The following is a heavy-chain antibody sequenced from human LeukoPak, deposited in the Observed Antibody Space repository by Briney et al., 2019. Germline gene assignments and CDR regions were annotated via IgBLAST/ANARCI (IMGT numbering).Heavy chain of an antibody. CDR3: ARCVTGWPNWFAP. V-gene: IGHV3-23*01. CDR1: GFRFSRYA. Sequence: GGSLRLSCVGSGFRFSRYAMSWVRQAPGRGLEWVATIHYIRDGPYYADSVEGRFTISRDDSKNTVYLQMNSLRVEDTAIYYCARCVTGWPNWFAPWGQGTLVTVSS. J-gene: IGHJ5*02. CDR2: IHYIRDGP. D-gene: IGHD6-19*01.